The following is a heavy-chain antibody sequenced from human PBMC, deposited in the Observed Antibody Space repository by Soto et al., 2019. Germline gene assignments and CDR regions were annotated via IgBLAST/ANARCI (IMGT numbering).Heavy chain of an antibody. CDR1: GFTFSSYW. J-gene: IGHJ3*02. CDR3: ARDSYGDYDDAFDI. V-gene: IGHV3-7*01. CDR2: IKQDGSEK. D-gene: IGHD4-17*01. Sequence: GGSLRLSCAASGFTFSSYWMSWVRQAPGKGLEWVANIKQDGSEKYYVDSVKGRFTISRDNAKNSLYLQMNSLRAEDTAVYYCARDSYGDYDDAFDICGQGTMVTVSS.